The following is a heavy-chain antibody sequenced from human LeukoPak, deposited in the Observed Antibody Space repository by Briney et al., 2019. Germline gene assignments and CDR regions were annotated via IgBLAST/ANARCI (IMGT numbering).Heavy chain of an antibody. Sequence: GASVKVSCRVSGYTLTELSIHWVRQAPGKGPEWMGGFDPEDGEAIYAQKFQGRVTMTEDTSTDTAYMELSSLRSEDTAVYYCATGRGWRYGSGSRLPLDYWGQGTLVTVSS. J-gene: IGHJ4*02. V-gene: IGHV1-24*01. CDR2: FDPEDGEA. CDR1: GYTLTELS. CDR3: ATGRGWRYGSGSRLPLDY. D-gene: IGHD3-10*01.